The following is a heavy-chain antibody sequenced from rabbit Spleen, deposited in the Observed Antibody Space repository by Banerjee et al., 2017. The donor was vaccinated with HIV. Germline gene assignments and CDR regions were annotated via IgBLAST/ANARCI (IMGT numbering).Heavy chain of an antibody. CDR1: GFSFTSGYD. CDR3: ARLFAYAGYAGFGYATLDYFDL. V-gene: IGHV1S40*01. J-gene: IGHJ4*01. Sequence: QSLEESGGGLVQPGASLTLTCTASGFSFTSGYDMCWVRQATGKGLEWIGTIWTGSTSITWYASWAKGRFTISKTSSTTVTLQMTSLTAADTATYFCARLFAYAGYAGFGYATLDYFDLWGPGPWSPS. CDR2: IWTGSTSIT. D-gene: IGHD6-1*01.